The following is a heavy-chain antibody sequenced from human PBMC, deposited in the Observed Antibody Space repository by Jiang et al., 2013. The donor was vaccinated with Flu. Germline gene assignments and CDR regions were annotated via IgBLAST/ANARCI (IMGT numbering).Heavy chain of an antibody. CDR2: IIPFLGIP. Sequence: SGAEVKPPGSSVKVSCKASGDTFNSYTISWVRQAPGQGLEWMGRIIPFLGIPNYAPNFQGRVTITADKSTNTVYMELSSLRSEDTAVYYCAQAYCGGDCYSGGLAYYAFEYWGQGPWSPSPQ. D-gene: IGHD2-21*02. J-gene: IGHJ4*02. CDR1: GDTFNSYT. CDR3: AQAYCGGDCYSGGLAYYAFEY. V-gene: IGHV1-69*04.